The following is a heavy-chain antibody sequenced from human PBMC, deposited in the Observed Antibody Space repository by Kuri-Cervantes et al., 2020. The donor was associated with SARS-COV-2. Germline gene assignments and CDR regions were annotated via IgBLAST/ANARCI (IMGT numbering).Heavy chain of an antibody. CDR2: ISFDGRNT. J-gene: IGHJ4*02. V-gene: IGHV3-30*14. D-gene: IGHD2-15*01. CDR1: GFIFSDYA. Sequence: GGSLRLSCEASGFIFSDYAMDWVRQAPGKGLEWVAIISFDGRNTKFADSVKGRFTISRDNSKNTLYLQMSSLRAEDTAVYYCVKVENVRYYRHWGQGALVTDSS. CDR3: VKVENVRYYRH.